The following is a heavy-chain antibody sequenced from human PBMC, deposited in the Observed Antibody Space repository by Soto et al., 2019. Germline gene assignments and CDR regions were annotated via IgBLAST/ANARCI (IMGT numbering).Heavy chain of an antibody. J-gene: IGHJ5*02. CDR2: IIPILGIA. D-gene: IGHD6-13*01. Sequence: QVQLVQSGAEVKKPGSSVKVSCKASGVTFSSYTISWVRQAPGQGLEWMGRIIPILGIANYAQKFQGRVTITADKSTRTAYMELSSPRSEDTAVYYCAIDQSYSSWYGWFDTWGQGTLVTVSS. CDR3: AIDQSYSSWYGWFDT. V-gene: IGHV1-69*08. CDR1: GVTFSSYT.